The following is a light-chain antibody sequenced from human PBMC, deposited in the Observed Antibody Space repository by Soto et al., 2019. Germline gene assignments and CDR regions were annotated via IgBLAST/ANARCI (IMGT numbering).Light chain of an antibody. V-gene: IGKV3-11*01. CDR2: DAS. CDR1: QSVSSY. CDR3: QQRFNWPRLT. J-gene: IGKJ2*01. Sequence: EIVLTQSPATLSLSPGARATLSCRASQSVSSYLAWYQQKPGQAPRLLIYDASNRATGIPARFSGGGSGTDFTLSISSLGPEDFAVYYCQQRFNWPRLTFDQGTKLEIK.